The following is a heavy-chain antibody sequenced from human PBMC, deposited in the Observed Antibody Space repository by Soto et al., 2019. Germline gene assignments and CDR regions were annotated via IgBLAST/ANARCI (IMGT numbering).Heavy chain of an antibody. CDR3: AASIFYYGMDV. CDR2: IYYSGSP. J-gene: IGHJ6*02. V-gene: IGHV4-59*01. CDR1: GGSISSYY. Sequence: PSETLSLTCTVSGGSISSYYWSWIRQPPGKGLEWIGYIYYSGSPNYSPSLESRVTISEDTSKNQFSLKLSSVTAADTAIYYCAASIFYYGMDVWGQGTTVTVSS.